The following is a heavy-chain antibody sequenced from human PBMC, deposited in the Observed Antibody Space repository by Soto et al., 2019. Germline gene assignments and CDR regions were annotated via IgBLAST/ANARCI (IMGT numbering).Heavy chain of an antibody. V-gene: IGHV3-49*03. Sequence: SLRLSCTASGFTFGDYAMSWFRQAPGKGLEWVGFIRSKAYGGTTEYAASVKGRFTISRDDSKSIAYLQMNSLKTEDTAVYYCTREDYYDSSGSSYYYGMDVWGQGTTVTVSS. J-gene: IGHJ6*02. CDR2: IRSKAYGGTT. CDR1: GFTFGDYA. D-gene: IGHD3-22*01. CDR3: TREDYYDSSGSSYYYGMDV.